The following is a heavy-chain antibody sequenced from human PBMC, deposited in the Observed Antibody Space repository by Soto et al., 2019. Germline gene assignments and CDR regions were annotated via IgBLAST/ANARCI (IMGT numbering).Heavy chain of an antibody. CDR2: IYYSGST. V-gene: IGHV4-59*01. Sequence: PSETLSLTCTVSGSSISSYYWSWIRQPPGKGLEWIGYIYYSGSTNYNPSLKSRVTISVDTSKNQFSLKLSSVTAADTAVYYCASSNIAAAGFYYYGMDVWGRGTTFTVS. CDR3: ASSNIAAAGFYYYGMDV. CDR1: GSSISSYY. J-gene: IGHJ6*02. D-gene: IGHD6-13*01.